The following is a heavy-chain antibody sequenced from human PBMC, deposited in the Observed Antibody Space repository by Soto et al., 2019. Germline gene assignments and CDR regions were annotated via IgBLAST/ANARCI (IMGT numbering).Heavy chain of an antibody. D-gene: IGHD3-10*01. J-gene: IGHJ4*02. CDR3: ARHGAX. CDR1: GVSNSNISYY. V-gene: IGHV4-39*01. CDR2: IYYSGIT. Sequence: SEPLSLTCTVSGVSNSNISYYWGWIRRPPGKGLEWIGTIYYSGITYYNPSLKSRVTISVDTYKNQFSLKLTSVTAADTAVYYSARHGAXWGQVTLFTVSX.